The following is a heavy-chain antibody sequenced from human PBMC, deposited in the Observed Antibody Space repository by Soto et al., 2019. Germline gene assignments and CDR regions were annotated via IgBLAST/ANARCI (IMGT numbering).Heavy chain of an antibody. D-gene: IGHD2-15*01. Sequence: EVQVLESGGGLVQPGGSLRLSCEGPGSPVTSNAMTWIPQTPGKEPEWVPTVTADGGTNYADSGKGRFAMSRDTSENTLYLQMNSLGAEDTAAYYCAPHVSCSGGSCQYDAFAIRGQGTMVTVSS. V-gene: IGHV3-23*01. CDR2: VTADGGT. CDR3: APHVSCSGGSCQYDAFAI. J-gene: IGHJ3*02. CDR1: GSPVTSNA.